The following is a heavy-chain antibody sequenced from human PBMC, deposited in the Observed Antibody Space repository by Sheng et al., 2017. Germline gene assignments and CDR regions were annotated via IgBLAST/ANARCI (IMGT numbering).Heavy chain of an antibody. CDR1: GGTFSSYT. Sequence: QVQLVQSGAEVKKPGSSVKVSCKASGGTFSSYTISWVRQAPGQGLEWMGRIIPILGIANYAQKFQGRVTITADKSTSTAYMELSSLRSEDTAVYYCARYSDDYVWGSYRQNWFDPWGQGTLVTVSS. CDR2: IIPILGIA. J-gene: IGHJ5*02. D-gene: IGHD3-16*02. V-gene: IGHV1-69*02. CDR3: ARYSDDYVWGSYRQNWFDP.